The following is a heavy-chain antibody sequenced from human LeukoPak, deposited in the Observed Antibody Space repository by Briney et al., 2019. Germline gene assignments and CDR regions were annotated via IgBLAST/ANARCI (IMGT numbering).Heavy chain of an antibody. D-gene: IGHD3-3*01. CDR1: GASFSDYY. J-gene: IGHJ4*02. V-gene: IGHV4-34*01. CDR2: IHHSGDI. CDR3: ARHGGHHFDY. Sequence: SETLPLTCAVYGASFSDYYWTWIRQPPGKGLQWIGEIHHSGDITYHPSLKSRVTISPDTPNNQFSLRLSSVTAADTAMYYCARHGGHHFDYWGQGILVTVSS.